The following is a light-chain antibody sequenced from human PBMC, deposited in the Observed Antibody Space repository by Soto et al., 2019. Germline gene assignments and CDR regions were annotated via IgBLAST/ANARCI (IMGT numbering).Light chain of an antibody. V-gene: IGLV1-40*01. CDR2: GNS. Sequence: QSVLTQPPSVSGAPGQRVTISCTGSSSNIGAGYDVHWYQQLPGTAPKFLIYGNSNRPSGVPDRFSGSKSGTSASLNITGLQAEDEADYYYQSYDSSLSVVVFGGGTKLTVL. CDR1: SSNIGAGYD. J-gene: IGLJ2*01. CDR3: QSYDSSLSVVV.